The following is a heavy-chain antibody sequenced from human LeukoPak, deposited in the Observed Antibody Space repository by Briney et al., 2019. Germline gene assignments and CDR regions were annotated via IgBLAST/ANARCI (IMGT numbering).Heavy chain of an antibody. D-gene: IGHD4-17*01. J-gene: IGHJ4*02. CDR3: ARELVGGYGDFSFDY. Sequence: ASVKVSCNASGYTFTSYYMHWVRQAPGQGLEWMGIINPSGGSTSYAQKFQGRVTMTRDTSTSTVYMELSSLRSEDTAVYYCARELVGGYGDFSFDYWGQGTLVTVSS. CDR2: INPSGGST. CDR1: GYTFTSYY. V-gene: IGHV1-46*01.